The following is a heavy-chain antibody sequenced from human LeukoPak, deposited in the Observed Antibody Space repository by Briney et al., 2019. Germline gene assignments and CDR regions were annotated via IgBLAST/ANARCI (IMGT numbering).Heavy chain of an antibody. CDR3: AKSKGSSSWNEDDY. CDR2: ISGSGDKK. Sequence: GGSLRLSCAASGFTFSTYAMSWVRQAPGKGLEWVSAISGSGDKKYYADPVKGRFNISRDNSKNTLYLEMNSLKAEDTAVYYCAKSKGSSSWNEDDYWGQGTLVTVSS. CDR1: GFTFSTYA. D-gene: IGHD6-13*01. J-gene: IGHJ4*02. V-gene: IGHV3-23*01.